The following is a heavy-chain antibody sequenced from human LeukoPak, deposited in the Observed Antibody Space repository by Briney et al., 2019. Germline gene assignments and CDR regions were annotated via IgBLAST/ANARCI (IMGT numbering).Heavy chain of an antibody. D-gene: IGHD6-13*01. V-gene: IGHV3-23*01. CDR1: GFTFSSYA. J-gene: IGHJ4*02. CDR2: ISGSGDTT. Sequence: GGSLRLSCAASGFTFSSYAMTWVRQAPGQGLEWVSSISGSGDTTYHADSVKGRFTISRDNSKNTLYLLTNNLRTEDTAVYYCAKWGGRETDSNTWYGPLDHWGRGTLGTVS. CDR3: AKWGGRETDSNTWYGPLDH.